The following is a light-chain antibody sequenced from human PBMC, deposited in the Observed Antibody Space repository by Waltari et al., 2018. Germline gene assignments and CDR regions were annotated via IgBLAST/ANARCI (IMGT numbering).Light chain of an antibody. CDR1: QSISTN. CDR2: DTS. V-gene: IGKV3-15*01. Sequence: EIVMTQSPATLSMSSGERATLSCRASQSISTNLAWYQQRPGQAPRLLIYDTSTRATGIPVKFSGSGSGTEFTLTISDLQPEDFAVYYCQQYNNWPPLYTFGQGTKLDIK. J-gene: IGKJ2*01. CDR3: QQYNNWPPLYT.